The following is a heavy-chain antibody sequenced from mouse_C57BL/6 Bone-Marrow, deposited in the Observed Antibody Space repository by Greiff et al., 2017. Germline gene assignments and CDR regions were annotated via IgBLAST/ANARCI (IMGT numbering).Heavy chain of an antibody. CDR2: IHPNSGST. D-gene: IGHD2-1*01. CDR1: GYTFTSYW. J-gene: IGHJ2*01. Sequence: QVQLQQSGAELVKPGASVKLSCKASGYTFTSYWMHWVKQRPGQGLEWIGMIHPNSGSTNYNEKFKSKATLTVDKSSSTAYMQLSSLTSEDSAVYYCARSDYGNYVPFYWGQGTTLTVSS. V-gene: IGHV1-64*01. CDR3: ARSDYGNYVPFY.